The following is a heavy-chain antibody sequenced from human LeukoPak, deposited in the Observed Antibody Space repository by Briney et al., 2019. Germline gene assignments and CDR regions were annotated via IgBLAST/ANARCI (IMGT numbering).Heavy chain of an antibody. CDR3: ARGGSQFDY. Sequence: PETLSLTCSVSGGSVSNDYWSWIRQTPEKGLEWIAYIQYRGSTFYNPSLRSRVTISLDTSKNQFSLELASVTAADTAVYYCARGGSQFDYWGQGALVTVSS. D-gene: IGHD5-12*01. V-gene: IGHV4-59*02. CDR2: IQYRGST. CDR1: GGSVSNDY. J-gene: IGHJ4*02.